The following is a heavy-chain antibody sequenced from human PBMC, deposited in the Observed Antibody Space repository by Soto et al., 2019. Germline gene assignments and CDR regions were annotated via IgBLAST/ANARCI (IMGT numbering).Heavy chain of an antibody. J-gene: IGHJ4*02. CDR1: GYTFISYG. Sequence: QVQLVQSGAEVKKPGASVKVSCKASGYTFISYGIRWVRQAPGQGLEWMGWISGYNGNTKYAQKLQGRVTMTTDTSTSTAYMELRSLRSDDTAVYYFARDLGAQIVDYWGQVTLVTVSS. CDR3: ARDLGAQIVDY. V-gene: IGHV1-18*01. D-gene: IGHD1-26*01. CDR2: ISGYNGNT.